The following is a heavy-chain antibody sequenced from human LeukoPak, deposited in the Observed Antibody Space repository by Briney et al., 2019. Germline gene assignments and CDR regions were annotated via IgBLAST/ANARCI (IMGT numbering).Heavy chain of an antibody. D-gene: IGHD3-10*01. CDR1: GASVSSDY. J-gene: IGHJ4*02. V-gene: IGHV4-59*02. CDR3: GRNLGSGSDH. CDR2: THYRGDI. Sequence: SETLSLTCSVSGASVSSDYWNWIRQSPGRGLEWIGYTHYRGDINYNPSLKSRLTMSVDASSNQVSLKLSSVTAADAAVYYCGRNLGSGSDHWGQGTLVTISS.